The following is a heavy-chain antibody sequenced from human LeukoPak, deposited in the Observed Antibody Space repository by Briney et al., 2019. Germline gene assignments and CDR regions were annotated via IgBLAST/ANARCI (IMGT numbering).Heavy chain of an antibody. CDR2: IRYHGNEK. V-gene: IGHV3-30*02. J-gene: IGHJ4*02. Sequence: GGSLRLSCAASRFTFSSYVMRWVRQAPGKGLEWVTFIRYHGNEKYYADSVKGRFTVSRDNSKNTLYLQMNSLRVEDTAVYYCAQERDRRGYFDYWGQGTLVTVSS. CDR1: RFTFSSYV. CDR3: AQERDRRGYFDY. D-gene: IGHD2-15*01.